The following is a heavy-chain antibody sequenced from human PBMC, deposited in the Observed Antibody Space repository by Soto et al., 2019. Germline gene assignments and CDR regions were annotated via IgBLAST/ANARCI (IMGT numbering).Heavy chain of an antibody. CDR3: ARGLRLYLDFWSGNDALVI. D-gene: IGHD3-3*01. Sequence: HVQVVESGGGVVHPGRSLRLSCAASGFTLRNHAIHWVRLAPGTGLEWVAVISHDGTKDSDADSVKGRFTISRAEADHTVSLQMSRLTADDTAVQYCARGLRLYLDFWSGNDALVIWGRGTRVTVSS. V-gene: IGHV3-30*04. CDR1: GFTLRNHA. J-gene: IGHJ3*02. CDR2: ISHDGTKD.